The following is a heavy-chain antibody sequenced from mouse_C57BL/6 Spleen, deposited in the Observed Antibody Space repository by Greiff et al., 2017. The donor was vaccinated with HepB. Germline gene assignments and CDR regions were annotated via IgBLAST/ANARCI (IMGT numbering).Heavy chain of an antibody. V-gene: IGHV1-69*01. J-gene: IGHJ2*01. D-gene: IGHD2-2*01. Sequence: QVQLQQPGAELVMPGASVKLSCKASGYTFTSYWMHWVKQRPGQGLEWIGEIDPSDSYTNYNQKFKGKSTLTVDKSSSTAYMQLSSLTSEDSAVYYCARIYYGYGVDYWGQGTTLTVSS. CDR1: GYTFTSYW. CDR3: ARIYYGYGVDY. CDR2: IDPSDSYT.